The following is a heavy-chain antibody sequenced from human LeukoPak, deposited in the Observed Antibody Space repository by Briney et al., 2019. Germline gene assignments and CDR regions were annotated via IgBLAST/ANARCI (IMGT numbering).Heavy chain of an antibody. CDR1: GYTFTGYY. V-gene: IGHV1-2*02. Sequence: GASVKVSCKAPGYTFTGYYMHWVRQAPGQGLEWMGWINPNSGGTNYAQKFQGRVTMTRDTSISTAYMELSRLRSDDTAVYYCARRWSVAGTWTDAFDIWGQGTMVTVSS. D-gene: IGHD6-19*01. J-gene: IGHJ3*02. CDR3: ARRWSVAGTWTDAFDI. CDR2: INPNSGGT.